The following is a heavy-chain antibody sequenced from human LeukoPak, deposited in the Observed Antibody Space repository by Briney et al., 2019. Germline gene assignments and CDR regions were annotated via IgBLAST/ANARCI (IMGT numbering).Heavy chain of an antibody. V-gene: IGHV1-2*06. D-gene: IGHD4-17*01. CDR3: ARAMITVTVNWFDP. J-gene: IGHJ5*02. Sequence: GASVKVSFKASGYPFTGYYIHWVRQAPGQGVEWMGRINPNSGGTNYAQKFQGRVTITRDTSISTAYMELSRLISDDMAVYYCARAMITVTVNWFDPWGQGTLVTVSS. CDR1: GYPFTGYY. CDR2: INPNSGGT.